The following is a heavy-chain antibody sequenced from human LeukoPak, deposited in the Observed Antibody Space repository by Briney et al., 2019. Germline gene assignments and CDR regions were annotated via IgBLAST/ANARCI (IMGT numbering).Heavy chain of an antibody. Sequence: PGGSLRLSCAASGFPFGDYYMTWIRQAPGKGLEWISYISRSGDTLYYADSVEGRFTISRDNAKNSLFLQMNSLRADDTAVYYCAREVVIFPDYYYYGVDVWGQGTTVTVSS. CDR3: AREVVIFPDYYYYGVDV. D-gene: IGHD2/OR15-2a*01. J-gene: IGHJ6*02. V-gene: IGHV3-11*01. CDR2: ISRSGDTL. CDR1: GFPFGDYY.